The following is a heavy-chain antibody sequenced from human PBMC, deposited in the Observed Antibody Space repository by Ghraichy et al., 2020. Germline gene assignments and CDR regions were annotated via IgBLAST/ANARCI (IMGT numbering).Heavy chain of an antibody. V-gene: IGHV3-21*01. J-gene: IGHJ5*02. CDR2: ISSSSSYI. CDR3: ARDPGGGSGTPWFDP. Sequence: GGSLRLSCAASGFTFSSYSMNWVRQAPGKGLEWVSSISSSSSYIYYADSVKGRFTISRDNAKNSLYLQMNSLRAEDTAVYYCARDPGGGSGTPWFDPWGQGTLVTVSS. CDR1: GFTFSSYS. D-gene: IGHD1-1*01.